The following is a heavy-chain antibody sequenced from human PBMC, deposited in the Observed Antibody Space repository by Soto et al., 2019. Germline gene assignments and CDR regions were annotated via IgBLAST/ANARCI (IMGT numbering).Heavy chain of an antibody. D-gene: IGHD3-22*01. CDR1: GYSISSGYY. V-gene: IGHV4-38-2*01. CDR2: IYHSGST. Sequence: TLSLTCAVSGYSISSGYYWGWIRQPPGKGLEWIGSIYHSGSTYYNPSLKSRVTISVDTSKNQFSLKLSSVTAADTAVYYCARVSSSGYYYWFDPWGQGTMVTV. CDR3: ARVSSSGYYYWFDP. J-gene: IGHJ5*02.